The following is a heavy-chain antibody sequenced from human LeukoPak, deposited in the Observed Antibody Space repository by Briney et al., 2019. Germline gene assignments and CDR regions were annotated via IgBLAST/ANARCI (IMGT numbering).Heavy chain of an antibody. CDR1: GYTFTSYY. CDR2: INPSGGST. D-gene: IGHD5-12*01. V-gene: IGHV1-46*01. J-gene: IGHJ6*02. CDR3: ARDLRGYSYYYGMDV. Sequence: GASVKDSCKASGYTFTSYYMHWVRQAPGQGLEWMGIINPSGGSTSYAQKFQGRVTMTRDTSTSTVYMELSSLRSEDTAVYYCARDLRGYSYYYGMDVWGQGTTVTVSS.